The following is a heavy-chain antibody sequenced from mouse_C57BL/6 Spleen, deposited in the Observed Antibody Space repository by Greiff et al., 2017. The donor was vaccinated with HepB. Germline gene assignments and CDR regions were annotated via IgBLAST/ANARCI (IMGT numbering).Heavy chain of an antibody. Sequence: VQLQQSGAELVRPGASVKLSCTASGFNIKDYYMHWVKQRPEQGLEWIGRIDPEDGDTEYAPKFKGKDTMTADTSTNTAYLQLSSLTADDTAVYYCTHNPRYDYGSSRYFDVWGTGTTVTVSS. CDR3: THNPRYDYGSSRYFDV. V-gene: IGHV14-1*01. CDR1: GFNIKDYY. CDR2: IDPEDGDT. D-gene: IGHD1-1*01. J-gene: IGHJ1*03.